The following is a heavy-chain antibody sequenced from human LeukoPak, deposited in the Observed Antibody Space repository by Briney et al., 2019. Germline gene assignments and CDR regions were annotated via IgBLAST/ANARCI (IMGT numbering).Heavy chain of an antibody. CDR3: AREGSVVVTAIQGQNPWSYYYYGMDV. J-gene: IGHJ6*02. CDR1: GYTFTSYG. CDR2: ISAYNGKT. D-gene: IGHD2-21*02. V-gene: IGHV1-18*01. Sequence: ASVKVSCMASGYTFTSYGISWVRQAPGQGREWMGRISAYNGKTNYARKLQGRVTMTTDTSTSTAYMELRSLRSDDTAVYYCAREGSVVVTAIQGQNPWSYYYYGMDVWGQGTTVTVSS.